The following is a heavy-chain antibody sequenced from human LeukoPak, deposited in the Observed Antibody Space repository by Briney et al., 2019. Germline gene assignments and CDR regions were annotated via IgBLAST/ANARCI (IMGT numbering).Heavy chain of an antibody. D-gene: IGHD3-10*01. V-gene: IGHV4-34*01. CDR2: INHSGST. CDR3: ARRPRGIIIKSWFDS. CDR1: GGSFSGYY. J-gene: IGHJ5*01. Sequence: SETLSLTCAVYGGSFSGYYWSWIRQPPGKGLEWIGEINHSGSTNYNPSLKSRVTISVDTSKNQFSLKLSSVTAADTAVYYCARRPRGIIIKSWFDSWGQGTLVTVSA.